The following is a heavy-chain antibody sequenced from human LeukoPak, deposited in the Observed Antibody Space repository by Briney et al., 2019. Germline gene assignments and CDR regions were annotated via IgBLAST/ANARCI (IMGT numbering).Heavy chain of an antibody. V-gene: IGHV3-7*01. D-gene: IGHD2-15*01. J-gene: IGHJ4*02. CDR1: GFTFSSYW. CDR2: IKQDGSEK. Sequence: GGSLRLSCAASGFTFSSYWMSWVRQAPGKGLDWVANIKQDGSEKYYVDSVKGRFTISRDNAKNSLYLQMNSLRAEDTAVYYCARSGYCRGGSCYESDYWGQGTLVTVSS. CDR3: ARSGYCRGGSCYESDY.